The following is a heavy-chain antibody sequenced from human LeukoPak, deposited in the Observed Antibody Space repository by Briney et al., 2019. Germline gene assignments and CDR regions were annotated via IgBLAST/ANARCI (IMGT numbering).Heavy chain of an antibody. D-gene: IGHD3-10*01. CDR2: MNPNSGNT. CDR3: ARSGHRPGRQAFDI. J-gene: IGHJ3*02. Sequence: ASVKVSCKASGYTFTSYDINWVRQATGQGLEWMGWMNPNSGNTGYAQKFQGRVTMTRNTSISTAYMELSSLRSEDTAVYYCARSGHRPGRQAFDIWGQGTTVTVSS. V-gene: IGHV1-8*01. CDR1: GYTFTSYD.